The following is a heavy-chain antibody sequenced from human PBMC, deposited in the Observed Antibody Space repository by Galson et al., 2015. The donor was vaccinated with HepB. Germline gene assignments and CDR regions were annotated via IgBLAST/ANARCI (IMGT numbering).Heavy chain of an antibody. CDR3: ATVLFGSGASWTFEI. D-gene: IGHD2-15*01. CDR2: ISTNGATI. CDR1: GFTFSRHT. V-gene: IGHV3-48*04. J-gene: IGHJ3*02. Sequence: SLRLSCAASGFTFSRHTTSWLRQTPGQGLQWVSYISTNGATIHYADSVKGRFTVARDNAKNTMFLQMNSLRAEDTAVYYCATVLFGSGASWTFEIWGQGTLVTVSS.